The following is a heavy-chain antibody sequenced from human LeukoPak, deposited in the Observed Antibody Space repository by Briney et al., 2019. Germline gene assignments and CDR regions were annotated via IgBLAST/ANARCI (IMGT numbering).Heavy chain of an antibody. CDR1: GYTFTDYY. D-gene: IGHD2-8*01. CDR2: MRPTSGDS. V-gene: IGHV1-2*02. J-gene: IGHJ5*01. Sequence: ASVKVSCKASGYTFTDYYVHWVRQAPGQGLEWLGYMRPTSGDSSYAQKFQDRVTMTRDTSISTAYLEVSRLTSDDMAVYYCSTEDKYCTTTTCGDSWGQGTLVTVSS. CDR3: STEDKYCTTTTCGDS.